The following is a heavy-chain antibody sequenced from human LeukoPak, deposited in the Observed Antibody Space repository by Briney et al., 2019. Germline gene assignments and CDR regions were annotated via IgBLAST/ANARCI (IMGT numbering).Heavy chain of an antibody. Sequence: GGSLRLSCAASGFTFGSYWMNWVRQAPGKGLEWVANIKQDGSEKYYVDSVKGRFTISRDNAKNSLYLQMNSLRAEDTALYYCAKGAYYYGSGTYSYFDYWGQGTLVTVSS. CDR1: GFTFGSYW. V-gene: IGHV3-7*03. CDR3: AKGAYYYGSGTYSYFDY. J-gene: IGHJ4*02. CDR2: IKQDGSEK. D-gene: IGHD3-10*01.